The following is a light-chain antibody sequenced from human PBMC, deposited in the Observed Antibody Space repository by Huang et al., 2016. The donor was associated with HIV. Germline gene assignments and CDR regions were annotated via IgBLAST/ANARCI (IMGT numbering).Light chain of an antibody. V-gene: IGKV3-15*01. Sequence: EVVMTQSPVTLSVSPGERATLSCRASQSVNNKLAWFQQKPGQAPRLRIHDASIRATGIPDRFSGSGSGTEFTLTISSLQSEDFAVYYCQQYNNWPPWTFGQGTKVEIK. CDR3: QQYNNWPPWT. CDR1: QSVNNK. CDR2: DAS. J-gene: IGKJ1*01.